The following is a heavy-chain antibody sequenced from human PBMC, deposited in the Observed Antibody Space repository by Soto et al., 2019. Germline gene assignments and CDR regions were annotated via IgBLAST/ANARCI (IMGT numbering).Heavy chain of an antibody. CDR1: GYSLVNFG. D-gene: IGHD3-22*01. CDR2: ISGSSGET. J-gene: IGHJ3*02. V-gene: IGHV1-18*01. Sequence: DSVQVSCTASGYSLVNFGFSWVRQAPGQGLEWMGWISGSSGETRYAQKLQGRVTMTTDTSTSTAYMELRSLNSDDTAVYYCARDFCSSDYYYPPTFDSWGQGTMVTVSS. CDR3: ARDFCSSDYYYPPTFDS.